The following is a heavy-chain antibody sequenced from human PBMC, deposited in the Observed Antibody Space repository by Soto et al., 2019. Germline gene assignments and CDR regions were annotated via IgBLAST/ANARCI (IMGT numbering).Heavy chain of an antibody. D-gene: IGHD3-16*02. J-gene: IGHJ6*02. Sequence: SQTLSLTCAISGDSVSSNSAAWNWIRQSPSRGLEWLGRTYYRSKWYNDYAVSVKSRITINPDTSKNQFSLQLNSVTPEDTAVYYCARDAPYDYVWGSYRSYTYGMDVWGQGTTVTVSS. CDR2: TYYRSKWYN. V-gene: IGHV6-1*01. CDR1: GDSVSSNSAA. CDR3: ARDAPYDYVWGSYRSYTYGMDV.